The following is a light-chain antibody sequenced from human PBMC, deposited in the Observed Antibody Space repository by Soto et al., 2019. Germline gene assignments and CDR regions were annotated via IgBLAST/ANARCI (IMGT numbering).Light chain of an antibody. CDR1: QIISRW. J-gene: IGKJ1*01. CDR2: DAS. V-gene: IGKV1-5*01. CDR3: QQYNSYSGT. Sequence: DIQMTQSPPTLSASVGYRVTIPCRASQIISRWLDWYQQQPGKAPKLLIYDASSLESGVPSRFSGSGSGTELPITSSSLPPDDFATYYCQQYNSYSGTFGQGTKVEIK.